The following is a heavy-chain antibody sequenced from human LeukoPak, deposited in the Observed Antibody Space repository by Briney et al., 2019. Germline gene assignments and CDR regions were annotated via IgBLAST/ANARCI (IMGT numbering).Heavy chain of an antibody. CDR2: IYYSGST. Sequence: SETLSLTCTVSGGSISSSSYYWGWIRQPPGKGLEWIGSIYYSGSTYYNPSLKSRVTISVDASKNQFSLKLSSVTAADTAVYYCAIKLWFGGNWFDPWGQGTLVTVSS. V-gene: IGHV4-39*07. J-gene: IGHJ5*02. CDR3: AIKLWFGGNWFDP. CDR1: GGSISSSSYY. D-gene: IGHD3-10*01.